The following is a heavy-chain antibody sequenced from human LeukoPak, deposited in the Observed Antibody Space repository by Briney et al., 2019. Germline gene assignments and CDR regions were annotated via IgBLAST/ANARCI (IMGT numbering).Heavy chain of an antibody. D-gene: IGHD6-6*01. CDR2: IYHSGST. V-gene: IGHV4-38-2*01. Sequence: PSETLSLTCAVSGYSISSGYYWGWIRQPPGKGLEWIGSIYHSGSTYYNPSLKSRVTISVDTSKNQFSLKLSSVTAADTAVYYCASRVAAPFDYWGQGTLVTVSS. J-gene: IGHJ4*02. CDR3: ASRVAAPFDY. CDR1: GYSISSGYY.